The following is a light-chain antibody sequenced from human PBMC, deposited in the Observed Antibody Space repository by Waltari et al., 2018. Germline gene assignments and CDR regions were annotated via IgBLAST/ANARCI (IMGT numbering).Light chain of an antibody. J-gene: IGKJ1*01. Sequence: EIVMTQSPATLSVSPGDRATLSCRASQSVSSNLAWYQQTPGQAPRLLIYGASTGATGIPARFSGSGSGTEFTLTISSLQSEDFAVYYCQQYNNWPQTFGQGTKVEIK. CDR1: QSVSSN. CDR2: GAS. V-gene: IGKV3-15*01. CDR3: QQYNNWPQT.